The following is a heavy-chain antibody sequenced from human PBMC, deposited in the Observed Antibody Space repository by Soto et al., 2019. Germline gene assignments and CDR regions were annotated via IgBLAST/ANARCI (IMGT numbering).Heavy chain of an antibody. CDR1: GFSFSSYA. Sequence: EVQLLESGGGLVHPGGSLRLSCATSGFSFSSYAMTWLRQAPGKGLEWVSTISPTGGSTYYEDSVTGRFTISRDDSKNSLYLHLNSLRAEDTATYYCAKDLLQWLGGSGPFDYWGQGTLVTVSS. V-gene: IGHV3-23*01. CDR3: AKDLLQWLGGSGPFDY. J-gene: IGHJ4*02. D-gene: IGHD6-19*01. CDR2: ISPTGGST.